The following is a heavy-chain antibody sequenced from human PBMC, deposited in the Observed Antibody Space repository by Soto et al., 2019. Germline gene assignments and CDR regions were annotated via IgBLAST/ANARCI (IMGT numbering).Heavy chain of an antibody. J-gene: IGHJ4*02. V-gene: IGHV4-59*08. D-gene: IGHD2-15*01. CDR1: GGSLSTYY. Sequence: QVHLQESGPGLVKPSETLSLTCTVSGGSLSTYYWSWIRQPPGKGLEWIGYVHDRATTRYNPALRTRVTISADTSKHQFSLSLRSVTAADTAVYFCARIRSIFSGGRNDDWGQGILVTVSA. CDR2: VHDRATT. CDR3: ARIRSIFSGGRNDD.